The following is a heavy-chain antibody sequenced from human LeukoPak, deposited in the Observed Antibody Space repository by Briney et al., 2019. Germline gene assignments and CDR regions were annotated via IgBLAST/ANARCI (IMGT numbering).Heavy chain of an antibody. CDR2: ISSSGSSI. D-gene: IGHD3-22*01. J-gene: IGHJ4*02. Sequence: PGGSLRLSCAASGFTFSSFEMDWVRQAPGKGLEWVSFISSSGSSIHYADSVKGRFTISRDNAKKSLYLQMNSLRAEDTAVYFCARDDSTGYYYLDGWGQGTLVTVSS. CDR1: GFTFSSFE. V-gene: IGHV3-48*03. CDR3: ARDDSTGYYYLDG.